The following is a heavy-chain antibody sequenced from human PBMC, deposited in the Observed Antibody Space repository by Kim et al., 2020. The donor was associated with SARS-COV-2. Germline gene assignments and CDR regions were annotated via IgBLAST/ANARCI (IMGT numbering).Heavy chain of an antibody. J-gene: IGHJ4*02. Sequence: SETLSLTCTVSGGSISSYYWGWIRQPPGKGLEWIGYIYYSGTTNYNPSLKSRVTMSVDTSKNQFSLNLNSVTAADTAVYYCARRQSGDYESYLDSWGQGTLVTVPS. CDR2: IYYSGTT. CDR3: ARRQSGDYESYLDS. V-gene: IGHV4-59*13. CDR1: GGSISSYY. D-gene: IGHD4-17*01.